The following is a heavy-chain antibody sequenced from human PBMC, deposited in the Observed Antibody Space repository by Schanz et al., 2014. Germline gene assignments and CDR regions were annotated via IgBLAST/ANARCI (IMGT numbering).Heavy chain of an antibody. CDR2: IYSSGIA. V-gene: IGHV4-59*08. Sequence: QVQLQESGPGLVKPSETLSLMCTVSGGSMDTHYWGWIRQPPGKGLEWIAFIYSSGIANYNPSLGGGVTKQVARPKTQFPRGLPRVTAADTATYYCARRVVPATMGLYFDLWGQGTLVTVSS. J-gene: IGHJ4*02. D-gene: IGHD2-21*01. CDR1: GGSMDTHY. CDR3: ARRVVPATMGLYFDL.